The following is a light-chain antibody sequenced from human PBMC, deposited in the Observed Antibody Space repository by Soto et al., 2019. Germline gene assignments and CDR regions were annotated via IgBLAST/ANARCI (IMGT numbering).Light chain of an antibody. CDR2: CSS. CDR1: QSVFYSSNSNHH. Sequence: IVMTQSPDSLAVSLGERATINCKSSQSVFYSSNSNHHLAWYQQKPGQPPQLLIYCSSTRESVVPDRFSGSGSGTDFTLTLCSLQADDVAVYYCQKYCSSPSTLVQGTKLQI. CDR3: QKYCSSPST. J-gene: IGKJ2*01. V-gene: IGKV4-1*01.